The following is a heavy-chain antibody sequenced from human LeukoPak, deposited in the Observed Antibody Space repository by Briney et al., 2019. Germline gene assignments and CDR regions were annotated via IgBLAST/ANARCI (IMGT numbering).Heavy chain of an antibody. D-gene: IGHD1-1*01. CDR2: IYYSGST. Sequence: SETLSLTCTVSGGSISSYYWSWIRQPPGKGLEWIGYIYYSGSTNYNPSLKSRVTISVDTSKNQFSLKLSSVTAADTAVYYCARDPHNWLDAFDIWDQGTMVTVSS. V-gene: IGHV4-59*01. J-gene: IGHJ3*02. CDR3: ARDPHNWLDAFDI. CDR1: GGSISSYY.